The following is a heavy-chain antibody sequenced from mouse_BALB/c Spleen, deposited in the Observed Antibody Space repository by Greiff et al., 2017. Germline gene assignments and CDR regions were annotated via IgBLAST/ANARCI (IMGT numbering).Heavy chain of an antibody. D-gene: IGHD1-1*01. CDR1: GYTFTDYA. CDR3: ARSGSSYDAMDY. V-gene: IGHV1-67*01. Sequence: VQLQESGPELVRPGVSVKISCKGSGYTFTDYAMHWVKQSHAKSLEWIGVISTCSGNTNYNQKFKGKATMTVDKSSSTAYMELARLTSEDSAIYYCARSGSSYDAMDYWGQGTSVTVSS. CDR2: ISTCSGNT. J-gene: IGHJ4*01.